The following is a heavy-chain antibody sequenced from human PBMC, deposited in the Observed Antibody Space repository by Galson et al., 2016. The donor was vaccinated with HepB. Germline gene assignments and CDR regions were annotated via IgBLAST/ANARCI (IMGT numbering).Heavy chain of an antibody. CDR3: ARDLVVTRNYYYYHYMDV. Sequence: SLRLSCAASGFTFTTHTMNWVRQAPGKGLEWVSVIYSGDYTYYADSVKGRFTISRDISKNTLYLQMNRLRAEDTAVYYCARDLVVTRNYYYYHYMDVWGKGTTVTVS. D-gene: IGHD3-22*01. CDR2: IYSGDYT. J-gene: IGHJ6*03. V-gene: IGHV3-53*01. CDR1: GFTFTTHT.